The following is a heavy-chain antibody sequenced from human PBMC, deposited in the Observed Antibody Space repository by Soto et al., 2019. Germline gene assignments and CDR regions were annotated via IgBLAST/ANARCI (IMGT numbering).Heavy chain of an antibody. CDR2: IIPIFGTA. D-gene: IGHD3-9*01. Sequence: GASVKVSCKASGCTFSSYAISWVRQAPGQGLEWMGGIIPIFGTANYAQKFQGRVMITADESTSTAYMELSSLRSEDTAVYYCARAPPGDYDILTSYRYYYYYGMDVWGQGTTVTVSS. J-gene: IGHJ6*02. V-gene: IGHV1-69*13. CDR3: ARAPPGDYDILTSYRYYYYYGMDV. CDR1: GCTFSSYA.